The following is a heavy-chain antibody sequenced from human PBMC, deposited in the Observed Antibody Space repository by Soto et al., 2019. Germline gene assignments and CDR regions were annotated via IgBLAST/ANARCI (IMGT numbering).Heavy chain of an antibody. J-gene: IGHJ4*02. CDR3: AKDHLVGVANY. Sequence: EVQLLESGGGLGQPGGSLRLSCAASGFTFSNYAMTWARQAPGKGLEWVAAISADGDSTYYADSEKGRFTVSRDNSKNTLYLQMNSLRAEDTAIYYCAKDHLVGVANYWGQGTLVTVSS. CDR1: GFTFSNYA. V-gene: IGHV3-23*01. CDR2: ISADGDST. D-gene: IGHD2-15*01.